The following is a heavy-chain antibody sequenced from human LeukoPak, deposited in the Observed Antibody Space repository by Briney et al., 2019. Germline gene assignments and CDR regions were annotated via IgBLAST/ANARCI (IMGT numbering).Heavy chain of an antibody. CDR2: INPNSGGT. D-gene: IGHD5-12*01. V-gene: IGHV1-2*02. CDR1: GYTFTGYY. CDR3: ASGLIYSGYDPYYFDY. Sequence: ASVKVSCKASGYTFTGYYMHWVRQAPGQGLEWMGWINPNSGGTNYAQKLQGRVTMTTDTSTSTAYMELRSLRSDDTAVYYCASGLIYSGYDPYYFDYWGQGTLVTVSS. J-gene: IGHJ4*02.